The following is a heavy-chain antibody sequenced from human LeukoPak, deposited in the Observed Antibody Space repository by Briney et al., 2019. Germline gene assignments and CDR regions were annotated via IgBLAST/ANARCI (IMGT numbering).Heavy chain of an antibody. D-gene: IGHD6-19*01. CDR2: IYYSGTT. CDR1: GGSISYYY. J-gene: IGHJ4*02. V-gene: IGHV4-59*08. CDR3: ARHSYSSAWYVDY. Sequence: PSETLSLTCTVSGGSISYYYWSWIRQPPGNGLEWIGYIYYSGTTNYNPSLKSRVTISVDTSKNQFSLKVTSVTAADTAVYYCARHSYSSAWYVDYWGQGTLVTVSS.